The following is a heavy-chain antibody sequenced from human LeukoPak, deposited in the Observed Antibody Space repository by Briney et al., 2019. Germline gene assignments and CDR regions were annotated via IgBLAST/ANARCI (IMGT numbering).Heavy chain of an antibody. J-gene: IGHJ6*02. V-gene: IGHV3-23*01. CDR3: AKVGIAAAGIYYYYGMDV. Sequence: GGSLRLSCAASGFTVSSNYMSWVRQAPGKGLEWVSAISGSGGSTYYADSVKGRFTISRDNSKNTLYLQMNSLRAEDTAVYYCAKVGIAAAGIYYYYGMDVWGQGTTVTVSS. CDR2: ISGSGGST. D-gene: IGHD6-13*01. CDR1: GFTVSSNY.